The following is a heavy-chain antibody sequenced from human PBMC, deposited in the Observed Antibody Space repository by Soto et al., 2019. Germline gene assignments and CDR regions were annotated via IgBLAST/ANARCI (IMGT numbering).Heavy chain of an antibody. Sequence: GASVKVSCKASGYTFTSYYMHWVRQAPGQGLEWMRIINPSGGSTSYAQKNQGRVTMTRDTSTSTVYMELSSLRSEDTAVYYCARAGTTVTTYYGMDVWGQGTTVTVSS. V-gene: IGHV1-46*01. J-gene: IGHJ6*02. D-gene: IGHD4-17*01. CDR3: ARAGTTVTTYYGMDV. CDR2: INPSGGST. CDR1: GYTFTSYY.